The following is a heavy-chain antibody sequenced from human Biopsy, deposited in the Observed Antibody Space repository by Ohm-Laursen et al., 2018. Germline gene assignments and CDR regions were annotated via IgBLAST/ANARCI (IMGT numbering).Heavy chain of an antibody. CDR2: INPNSGNA. V-gene: IGHV1-2*02. Sequence: ASVKVSCKASGYTFAGYYLHWVRQAPGHGLEWMGWINPNSGNANYAQSFQGRLTVTRDTSISTAYMEPTSLTFDDTAIYYCARVPAYPSIDGYYGLDLWGQGTAVIVSS. CDR1: GYTFAGYY. D-gene: IGHD3-9*01. J-gene: IGHJ6*02. CDR3: ARVPAYPSIDGYYGLDL.